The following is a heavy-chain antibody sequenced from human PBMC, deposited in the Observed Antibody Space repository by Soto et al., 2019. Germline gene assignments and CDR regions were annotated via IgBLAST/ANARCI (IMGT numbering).Heavy chain of an antibody. Sequence: VGSLRLSCAASGFTFSSYGMHWVRQAPGKGLEWVAVISYDGSNKYYADSVKGRFTISRDNSKNTLYLQMNSLRAEDTAVYYWAAGDSSSSSGMDVWGQGTTVTVAS. CDR2: ISYDGSNK. D-gene: IGHD6-13*01. CDR1: GFTFSSYG. V-gene: IGHV3-30*03. CDR3: AAGDSSSSSGMDV. J-gene: IGHJ6*02.